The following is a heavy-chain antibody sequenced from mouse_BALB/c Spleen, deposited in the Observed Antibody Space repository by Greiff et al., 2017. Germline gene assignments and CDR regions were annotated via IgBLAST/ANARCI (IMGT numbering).Heavy chain of an antibody. CDR3: ASSPWHNLLLRYWFAY. CDR1: GYSITSDYA. D-gene: IGHD1-1*01. J-gene: IGHJ3*01. CDR2: ISYSGST. Sequence: EVQLQQSGPGLVKPSQSLSLTCTVTGYSITSDYAWNWIRQFPGNKLEWMGYISYSGSTSYNPSLKSRISITRDTSKNQFFLQLNSVTTEDTATYYCASSPWHNLLLRYWFAYWGQGTLVTVSA. V-gene: IGHV3-2*02.